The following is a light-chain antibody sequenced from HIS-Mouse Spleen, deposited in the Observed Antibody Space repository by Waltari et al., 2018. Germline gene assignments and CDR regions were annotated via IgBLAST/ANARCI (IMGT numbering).Light chain of an antibody. CDR1: SSDVGGYNY. Sequence: QSALTQPRSVSGSPGQSVTISCTGTSSDVGGYNYVSWYQHHPGKAPKLMIYDVSKRPPGVPVRFSGSKSGTTASLTSSGLQAADKADYYCCSYAGSYTGVFGTGTKVTVL. CDR2: DVS. V-gene: IGLV2-11*01. CDR3: CSYAGSYTGV. J-gene: IGLJ1*01.